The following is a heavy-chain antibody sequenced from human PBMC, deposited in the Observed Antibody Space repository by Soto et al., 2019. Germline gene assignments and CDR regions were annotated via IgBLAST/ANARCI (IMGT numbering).Heavy chain of an antibody. CDR1: GFTFSSYA. Sequence: GGSLRLSCAASGFTFSSYAMHWVRQAPGKGLEWVAVISYDGSNKYYADSVKGRFTISRDNSKNTLYLQMNSLRAEDTAVYYCARGGYGDHYFDYWGQGTLVTVS. CDR2: ISYDGSNK. V-gene: IGHV3-30-3*01. J-gene: IGHJ4*02. D-gene: IGHD4-17*01. CDR3: ARGGYGDHYFDY.